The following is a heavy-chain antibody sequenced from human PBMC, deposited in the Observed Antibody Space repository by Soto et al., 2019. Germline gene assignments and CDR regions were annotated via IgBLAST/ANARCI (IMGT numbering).Heavy chain of an antibody. Sequence: QVQLVQSGAEVKKPGSSVKVSCKASGGTFSSYTISWVRQAPGQGLEWMGRIIPILGIANYAQKFQGRVTMPPAKATRSAYMELSSLRSEDTAVYYCARAARTDYYYGMDVWGQGTTVTVSS. V-gene: IGHV1-69*02. CDR1: GGTFSSYT. CDR3: ARAARTDYYYGMDV. D-gene: IGHD6-6*01. J-gene: IGHJ6*02. CDR2: IIPILGIA.